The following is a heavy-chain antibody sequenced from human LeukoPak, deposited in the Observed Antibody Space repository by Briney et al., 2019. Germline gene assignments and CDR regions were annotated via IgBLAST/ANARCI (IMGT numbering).Heavy chain of an antibody. D-gene: IGHD3-9*01. Sequence: GGSLTLSCAASGFTFSSYSMNLVRQAPGKGLEWVSSISSSSSYIYYADSVKGRFTISRDNAKNSLYLQMNSLRAEDTAVYYCARVGPDILAPVFELYFDYWGQGTLVTVSS. CDR2: ISSSSSYI. J-gene: IGHJ4*02. V-gene: IGHV3-21*01. CDR3: ARVGPDILAPVFELYFDY. CDR1: GFTFSSYS.